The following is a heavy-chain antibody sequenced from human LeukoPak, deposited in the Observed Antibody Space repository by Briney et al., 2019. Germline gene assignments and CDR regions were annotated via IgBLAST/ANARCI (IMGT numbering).Heavy chain of an antibody. D-gene: IGHD1-26*01. J-gene: IGHJ4*02. CDR3: ARQGSGATPADY. Sequence: GESLQISCQGSGYTFTHYWIGWVRQMPGKGLEWMGIVYPGDSDTRYSPSFQGQVTISVDKSISVAYLQWSSLKASDTAMYYCARQGSGATPADYWGQGTLVTVSS. CDR1: GYTFTHYW. CDR2: VYPGDSDT. V-gene: IGHV5-51*01.